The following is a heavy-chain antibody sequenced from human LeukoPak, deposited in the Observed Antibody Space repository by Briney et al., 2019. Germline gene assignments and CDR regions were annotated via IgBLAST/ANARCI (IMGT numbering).Heavy chain of an antibody. CDR3: AKKVRYGEVDY. CDR1: GFTFSTYA. V-gene: IGHV3-23*01. J-gene: IGHJ4*02. CDR2: ITGGGNII. Sequence: PGGSLRLSCAASGFTFSTYAINWVRQAPGKGLEWVAGITGGGNIIRYADSVKGRFTISRDNAKSTLYLQMSSLRAEDAAIYYCAKKVRYGEVDYWGQGTLVTVSS. D-gene: IGHD4-17*01.